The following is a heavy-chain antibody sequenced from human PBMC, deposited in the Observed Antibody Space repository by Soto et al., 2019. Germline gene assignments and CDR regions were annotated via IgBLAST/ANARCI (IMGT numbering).Heavy chain of an antibody. CDR2: LNSNSGGT. Sequence: QLQLVQSGAEVKGPGASVRVSCKASGNTLTGYFLHWARQARGQGLEWMGWLNSNSGGTKIAPKFRARLAMSWDSSCTTAYMELSRLRSDDTVVYYCATSPGWLAAGSGGLDVWGLGATVTVSS. J-gene: IGHJ6*02. CDR1: GNTLTGYF. CDR3: ATSPGWLAAGSGGLDV. D-gene: IGHD5-18*01. V-gene: IGHV1-2*02.